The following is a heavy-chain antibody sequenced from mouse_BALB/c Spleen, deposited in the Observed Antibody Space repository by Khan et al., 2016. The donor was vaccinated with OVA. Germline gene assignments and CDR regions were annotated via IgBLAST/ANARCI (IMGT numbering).Heavy chain of an antibody. CDR1: GYTFTDYY. J-gene: IGHJ3*01. CDR2: IYPGSGNI. Sequence: QVQLKESGAELARPGASVKLSCKASGYTFTDYYINWMKQRTGQGLEWIGEIYPGSGNIYYNEKFKGKATLTADKSSSTAYMQLSSLTSEVSAVYFCAREWAAWFPYWGQGTLVTVSA. V-gene: IGHV1-77*01. CDR3: AREWAAWFPY.